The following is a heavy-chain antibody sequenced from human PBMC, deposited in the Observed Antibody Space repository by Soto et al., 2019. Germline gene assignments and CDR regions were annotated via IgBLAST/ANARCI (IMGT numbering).Heavy chain of an antibody. CDR2: IYYSGST. V-gene: IGHV4-39*07. CDR3: ARVPGP. CDR1: GDSIISSGYY. D-gene: IGHD3-10*01. J-gene: IGHJ5*02. Sequence: PSETLSLTCSLSGDSIISSGYYWDWIRQPPGKGLEWIGYIYYSGSTSYNPSLKSRVTISVDRSKNQFSLKLSSVTAADTAVYYCARVPGPWGQGTLVTVSS.